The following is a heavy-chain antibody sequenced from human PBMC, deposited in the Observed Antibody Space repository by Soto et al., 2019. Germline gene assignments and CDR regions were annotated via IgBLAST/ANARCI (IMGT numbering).Heavy chain of an antibody. Sequence: EVQLVESGGGLVKPGGSLRLSCAASGFTFRSYSMNWVRQAPGKGLEWVSSISSSSSYIYYADSVKGRFTISRDNAKNSLYLQINSLRAEDTAVYYCAIKFSDYGDLNDAFDIWGQGTMVTVSS. V-gene: IGHV3-21*01. CDR3: AIKFSDYGDLNDAFDI. J-gene: IGHJ3*02. CDR1: GFTFRSYS. D-gene: IGHD4-17*01. CDR2: ISSSSSYI.